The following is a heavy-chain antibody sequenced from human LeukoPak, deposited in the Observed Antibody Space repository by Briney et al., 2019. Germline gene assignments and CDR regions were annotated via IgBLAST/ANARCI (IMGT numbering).Heavy chain of an antibody. CDR1: GGTFTNYY. CDR3: ARGTTDAY. CDR2: INTSGGST. D-gene: IGHD1-1*01. J-gene: IGHJ4*02. Sequence: ASVTVSFKASGGTFTNYYIDWVRQAPGQGGEGMGVINTSGGSTRYAQKFQGGVTMTGDPSTRTVYMELSSLTSDDTAVYYCARGTTDAYWGQGTPVTVSS. V-gene: IGHV1-46*01.